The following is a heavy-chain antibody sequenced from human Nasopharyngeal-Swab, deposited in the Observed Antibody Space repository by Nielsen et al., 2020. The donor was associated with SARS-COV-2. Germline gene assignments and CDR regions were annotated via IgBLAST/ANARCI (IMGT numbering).Heavy chain of an antibody. D-gene: IGHD5-18*01. CDR3: ARDAGGGYSYGWTYYYYGMDV. V-gene: IGHV3-30*03. CDR2: ISYDGSNK. Sequence: GESLKISCAASGFTFSSYGMHWVRQAPGKGLEWVAVISYDGSNKYYADSVKGRFTISRGNSKNTLYLQMNSLRAEDTAVYYCARDAGGGYSYGWTYYYYGMDVWGQGTTVTVSS. CDR1: GFTFSSYG. J-gene: IGHJ6*02.